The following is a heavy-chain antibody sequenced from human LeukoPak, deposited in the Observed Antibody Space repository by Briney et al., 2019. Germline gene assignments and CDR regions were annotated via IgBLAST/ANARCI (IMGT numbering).Heavy chain of an antibody. CDR2: IGSSGGDT. CDR3: AKYLMAKGPPYALDV. D-gene: IGHD2-8*01. V-gene: IGHV3-23*01. CDR1: GFTFSNYA. Sequence: PGGSLRLSCTPSGFTFSNYAMNWVRQAPGKGLEWVSGIGSSGGDTYYADSVKGRFTISRDNSKNMLYLQMNSLRADDTALYSCAKYLMAKGPPYALDVWGQGTTVTVSS. J-gene: IGHJ6*02.